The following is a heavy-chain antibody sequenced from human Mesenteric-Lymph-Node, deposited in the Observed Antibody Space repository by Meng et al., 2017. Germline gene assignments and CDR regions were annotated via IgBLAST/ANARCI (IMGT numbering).Heavy chain of an antibody. CDR3: ASFPGY. CDR2: ISYDGSNK. V-gene: IGHV3-30*04. J-gene: IGHJ4*02. Sequence: GESLKISCAASGFTFSSYEMNWLRQAPGKGLEWVAVISYDGSNKYYADSVKGRFTISRDNSKNTLYLQMNSLRAEDTAVYYCASFPGYWGQGTLVTVSS. CDR1: GFTFSSYE.